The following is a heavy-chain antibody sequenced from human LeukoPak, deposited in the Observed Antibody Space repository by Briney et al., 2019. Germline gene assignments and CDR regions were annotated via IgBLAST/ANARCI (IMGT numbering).Heavy chain of an antibody. J-gene: IGHJ4*02. CDR1: GYTFPSYF. Sequence: ASVKVSCKASGYTFPSYFMHWVRQAPGQGLEWMGIINPTGGSTTYAQKFQGRVTMTRDTSTSTVYMELSSLRSDDTAAYYCARTAARRFDYWGQGTLVTVSS. CDR3: ARTAARRFDY. D-gene: IGHD6-6*01. V-gene: IGHV1-46*01. CDR2: INPTGGST.